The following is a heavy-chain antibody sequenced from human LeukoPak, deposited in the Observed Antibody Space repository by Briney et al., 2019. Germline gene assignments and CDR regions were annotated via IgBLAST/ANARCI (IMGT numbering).Heavy chain of an antibody. CDR1: GGSISTYY. V-gene: IGHV4-59*01. J-gene: IGHJ4*02. Sequence: PSETLSLTCTVSGGSISTYYWSWLRQPPGNGLEWIGYIYYRGRTNHNPSIKSRVTISIGTSKSQFSLKLNSVSAAVTAVYYCASVGRGYSYGPFDSWGQGTLVTVSS. CDR2: IYYRGRT. D-gene: IGHD5-18*01. CDR3: ASVGRGYSYGPFDS.